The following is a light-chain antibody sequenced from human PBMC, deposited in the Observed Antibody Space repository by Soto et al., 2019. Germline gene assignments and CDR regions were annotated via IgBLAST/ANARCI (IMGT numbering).Light chain of an antibody. CDR3: QQRSNWPPIT. CDR1: QSVSRY. Sequence: EIGFTHCPPGLAFSPLEGATLSSRASQSVSRYFAWYQHKPGQAPRLLIYDASNRATGIPARFSGSGSGTDFTLTISSLEPADFAVYYCQQRSNWPPITFGQGTRLEIK. CDR2: DAS. V-gene: IGKV3-11*01. J-gene: IGKJ5*01.